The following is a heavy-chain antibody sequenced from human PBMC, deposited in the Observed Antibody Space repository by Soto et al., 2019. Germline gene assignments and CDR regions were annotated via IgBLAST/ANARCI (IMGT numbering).Heavy chain of an antibody. Sequence: GGSLRLSCSASGFTFSNYAMHWVRQASGKGREYISAINNNGITTYYADSVKGRFTISRDNSKNTLYLQMSSLRAEDASIYYFVCWGQGTLVTVSS. CDR2: INNNGITT. J-gene: IGHJ4*02. V-gene: IGHV3-64D*08. CDR1: GFTFSNYA. CDR3: VC.